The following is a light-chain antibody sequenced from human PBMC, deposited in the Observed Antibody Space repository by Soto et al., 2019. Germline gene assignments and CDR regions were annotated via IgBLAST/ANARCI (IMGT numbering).Light chain of an antibody. CDR3: QSYDSSLSGVV. J-gene: IGLJ2*01. Sequence: QLVLTQPPSVSGAPGQRVTISCTGSSSNIGAGFDVRWYQQLPGTAPKLLIYGNSNRPSGVPDRFSDSKSDTSASLAITGLQAEDEADYYCQSYDSSLSGVVFGGGTKVTVL. V-gene: IGLV1-40*01. CDR2: GNS. CDR1: SSNIGAGFD.